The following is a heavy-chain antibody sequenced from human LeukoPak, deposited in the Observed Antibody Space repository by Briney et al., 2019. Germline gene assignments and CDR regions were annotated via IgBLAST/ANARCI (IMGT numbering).Heavy chain of an antibody. CDR1: GGSINNYY. V-gene: IGHV4-4*07. D-gene: IGHD6-13*01. J-gene: IGHJ4*02. CDR2: IYSSGST. Sequence: NPSETLSLTCTVSGGSINNYYWSWIRQPAGKGLEWIGLIYSSGSTSYNPSLKSRVTMSVDTSKKQFSLRLSSVTAADTAVYYCAKDPLSSSHPPGWGQGTLVTVSS. CDR3: AKDPLSSSHPPG.